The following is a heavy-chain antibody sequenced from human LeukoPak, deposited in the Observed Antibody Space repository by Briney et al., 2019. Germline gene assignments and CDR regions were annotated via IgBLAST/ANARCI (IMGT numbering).Heavy chain of an antibody. CDR1: GFTFSSYW. D-gene: IGHD4-17*01. Sequence: GGSLRLSCAASGFTFSSYWMSWVRQAPRKGLEWVASIKQDGSEKYYVDSVKGRFTISRDNAKNSLYLQMNSLRAEDTALYYCARAPGEGWFDPWGQGTLVTVSS. V-gene: IGHV3-7*01. CDR3: ARAPGEGWFDP. CDR2: IKQDGSEK. J-gene: IGHJ5*02.